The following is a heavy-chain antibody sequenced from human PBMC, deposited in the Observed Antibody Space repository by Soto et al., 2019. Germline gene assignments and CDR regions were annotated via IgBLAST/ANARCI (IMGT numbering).Heavy chain of an antibody. D-gene: IGHD5-12*01. CDR1: GFTFSSYA. CDR3: AKDPLRPLGGYDPMWYYYYYMDV. Sequence: PGGSLRLSCAASGFTFSSYAMSWVRQAPGKGLEWVSAISGSGGSTYYADSVKGRVTISRDNSKNTLYLQMNSLRAEDTAVYYCAKDPLRPLGGYDPMWYYYYYMDVWGKGTTVPVSS. J-gene: IGHJ6*03. V-gene: IGHV3-23*01. CDR2: ISGSGGST.